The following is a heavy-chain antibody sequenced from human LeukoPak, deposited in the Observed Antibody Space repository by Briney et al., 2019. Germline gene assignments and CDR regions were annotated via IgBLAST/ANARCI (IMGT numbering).Heavy chain of an antibody. CDR2: ISSSSSYI. V-gene: IGHV3-21*01. CDR3: ARGGYSYGFLDY. J-gene: IGHJ4*02. CDR1: GFTFSSYS. Sequence: PGGSLRLSXAASGFTFSSYSMNWVRQAPGKGLEWVSSISSSSSYIYYAGSVKGRFTISRDNAKNSLYLQMNSLRAEDTAVYYCARGGYSYGFLDYWGQGTLVTVSS. D-gene: IGHD5-18*01.